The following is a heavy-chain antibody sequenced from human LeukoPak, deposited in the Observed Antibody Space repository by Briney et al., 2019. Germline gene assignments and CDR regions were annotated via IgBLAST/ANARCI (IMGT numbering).Heavy chain of an antibody. CDR2: ISAYNGNT. CDR1: GYTFTSYG. Sequence: GASVKVSCKASGYTFTSYGISWVRQAPGQGLEWRGWISAYNGNTNYAQKFQGRVTITADESTSTAYMELSSLRSEDTAVYYCARDHSPVGDTAILTYYFDYWGQGTLVTVSS. D-gene: IGHD5-18*01. CDR3: ARDHSPVGDTAILTYYFDY. J-gene: IGHJ4*02. V-gene: IGHV1-18*01.